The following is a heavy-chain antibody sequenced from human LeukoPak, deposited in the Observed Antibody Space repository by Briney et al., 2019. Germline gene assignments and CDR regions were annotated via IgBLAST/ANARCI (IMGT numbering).Heavy chain of an antibody. CDR3: ARDPVKSLDPHEGAFDI. Sequence: ASVKVSCKASGYTFTSYYMHWVRQAPGQGLEWMGIINPSGGSTSYAQKFQGRVTMTRDTSTSTVYMELSSLRSEDTAVYYCARDPVKSLDPHEGAFDIWGQGTMVTVSS. CDR1: GYTFTSYY. D-gene: IGHD1-1*01. CDR2: INPSGGST. V-gene: IGHV1-46*01. J-gene: IGHJ3*02.